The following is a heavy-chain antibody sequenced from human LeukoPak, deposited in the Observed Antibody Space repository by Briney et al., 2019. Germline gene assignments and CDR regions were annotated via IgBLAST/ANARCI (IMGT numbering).Heavy chain of an antibody. CDR2: ISSSGSTI. CDR3: ARGEGPGHYYYYGMDV. Sequence: TGGSLRLSCAASGFTFSDYYMSWIRQAPGKGLGWVSYISSSGSTIYYADSVKGRFTISRDNAKNSLYLQMNSLRAEDTAVYYCARGEGPGHYYYYGMDVWGQGTTVTVSS. J-gene: IGHJ6*02. V-gene: IGHV3-11*01. CDR1: GFTFSDYY. D-gene: IGHD1-14*01.